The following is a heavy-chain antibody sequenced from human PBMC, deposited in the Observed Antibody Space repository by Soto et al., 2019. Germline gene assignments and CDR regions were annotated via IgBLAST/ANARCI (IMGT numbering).Heavy chain of an antibody. D-gene: IGHD1-26*01. CDR2: ISAYNGQT. V-gene: IGHV1-18*01. CDR3: ARESGGGVGTTYY. Sequence: ASVKVSCKASGYIFSNYGISWMRQVPGQGLEWMGWISAYNGQTNYTQKLQGRVTMTTDTSTNTAYMELRSLRFDDTGVHYCARESGGGVGTTYYWGQGTLVTVSS. J-gene: IGHJ4*02. CDR1: GYIFSNYG.